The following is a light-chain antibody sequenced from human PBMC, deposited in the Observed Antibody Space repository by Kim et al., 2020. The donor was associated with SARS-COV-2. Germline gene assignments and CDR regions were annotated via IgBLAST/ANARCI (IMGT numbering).Light chain of an antibody. J-gene: IGKJ4*01. CDR1: QSLDSSE. CDR3: QQYGAT. V-gene: IGKV3-20*01. Sequence: ENVLTQSPGTLSLSPGERATLSCRASQSLDSSELAWYQKKPGQAPRLLIHGASSRATGIPDKFSGSGSGTDFTLTISRLEPEDSATYYCQQYGATFGGGTKVDIK. CDR2: GAS.